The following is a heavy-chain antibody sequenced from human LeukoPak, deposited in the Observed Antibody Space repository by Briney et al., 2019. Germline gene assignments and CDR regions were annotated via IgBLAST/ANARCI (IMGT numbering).Heavy chain of an antibody. Sequence: SVKVSCKASGGTFSSYAISWVRQAPGQGLEWMGGIIPIFGTANYAQKFQGRVTITTDESTGTAYMELSSLRSEDTAVYYCARAPYDSSGYKPYYFDYWGQGTLVTVSS. CDR2: IIPIFGTA. D-gene: IGHD3-22*01. J-gene: IGHJ4*02. CDR1: GGTFSSYA. CDR3: ARAPYDSSGYKPYYFDY. V-gene: IGHV1-69*05.